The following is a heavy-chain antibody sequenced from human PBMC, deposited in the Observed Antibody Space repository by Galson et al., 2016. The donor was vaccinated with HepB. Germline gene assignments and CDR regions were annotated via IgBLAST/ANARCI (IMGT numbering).Heavy chain of an antibody. Sequence: SLRLSCAASGFTFDDHAMHWVRQAPGKGLEWVSGISWNSLIIVYADSVKGRFTVSRDNAANSLYLQVNSLRPEDSAFYYCAKDKRPYAGTWIDYWGQGTLVTVSP. D-gene: IGHD2-2*01. CDR2: ISWNSLII. CDR1: GFTFDDHA. V-gene: IGHV3-9*01. CDR3: AKDKRPYAGTWIDY. J-gene: IGHJ4*02.